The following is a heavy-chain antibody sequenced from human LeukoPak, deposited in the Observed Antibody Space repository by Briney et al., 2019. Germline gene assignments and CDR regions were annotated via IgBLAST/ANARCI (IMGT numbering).Heavy chain of an antibody. Sequence: PGGSLRLSCAASGFTFSSYAMHWVRQAPGKGLEWVAVISYDGSKKYYADSVKGRFTISRDNSKNTLYLQMNSLRAEDTAVYYCARDTGQLRYWGQGTLVTVSS. V-gene: IGHV3-30-3*01. CDR3: ARDTGQLRY. CDR2: ISYDGSKK. J-gene: IGHJ4*02. D-gene: IGHD6-13*01. CDR1: GFTFSSYA.